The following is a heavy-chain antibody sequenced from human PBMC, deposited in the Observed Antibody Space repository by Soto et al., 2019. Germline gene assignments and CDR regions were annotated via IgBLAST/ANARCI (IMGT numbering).Heavy chain of an antibody. D-gene: IGHD4-17*01. V-gene: IGHV3-23*01. CDR3: AKGTHDNGDYGGDY. CDR2: ISGSGDRT. Sequence: EVQLLESGGDLVQPGGSLRLSCAASGFTFSTYAMSWVRLPPGKGLEWVSTISGSGDRTNYADSVKGRFTVSRDNSKNTLYLQLNSLRAEDTAVYFCAKGTHDNGDYGGDYWGQGTLVTVSS. J-gene: IGHJ4*02. CDR1: GFTFSTYA.